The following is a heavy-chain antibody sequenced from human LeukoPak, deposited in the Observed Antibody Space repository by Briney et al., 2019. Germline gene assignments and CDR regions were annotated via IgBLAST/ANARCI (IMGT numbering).Heavy chain of an antibody. Sequence: GESLKISCKGSGYSFTSYWIGWVRQMPGKGLEWMGIIYPGDSDTRYSPSFQGQVTISADKSISTAYLQWGSLKASDTAMYYCARESNRGGDGYRNFDYWGQGTLVTVSS. J-gene: IGHJ4*02. D-gene: IGHD5-24*01. CDR1: GYSFTSYW. CDR3: ARESNRGGDGYRNFDY. CDR2: IYPGDSDT. V-gene: IGHV5-51*01.